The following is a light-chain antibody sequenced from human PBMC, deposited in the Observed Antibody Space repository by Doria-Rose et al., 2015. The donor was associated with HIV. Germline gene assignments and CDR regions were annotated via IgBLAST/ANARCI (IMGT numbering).Light chain of an antibody. J-gene: IGKJ1*01. V-gene: IGKV3-20*01. CDR2: DGS. CDR1: QSFSSTY. Sequence: TQSPGTLSLSPGERATPSCRASQSFSSTYLAWYQQKPGQAPSLLIYDGSTRATGIPDRFSASGSGTDFTLTINRLEPEDFALYYCHHYGTSWTFGQGTKVEI. CDR3: HHYGTSWT.